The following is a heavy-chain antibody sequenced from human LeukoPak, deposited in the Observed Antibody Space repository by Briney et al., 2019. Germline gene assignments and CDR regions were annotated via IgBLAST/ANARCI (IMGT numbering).Heavy chain of an antibody. J-gene: IGHJ6*03. D-gene: IGHD3-22*01. CDR2: IYHSGST. Sequence: SETLSLTCTASGYSISSGYYWGWIRQPPGKGLEWIGSIYHSGSTYYNPSLKSRVTISVDTSKNQFSLKLSSVTAADTAVYYCARVQETGYYDSSGWGDYYMDVWGKGTTVTVSS. CDR1: GYSISSGYY. V-gene: IGHV4-38-2*02. CDR3: ARVQETGYYDSSGWGDYYMDV.